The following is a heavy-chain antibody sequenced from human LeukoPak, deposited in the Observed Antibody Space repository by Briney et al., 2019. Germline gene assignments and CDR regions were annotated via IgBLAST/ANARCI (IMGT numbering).Heavy chain of an antibody. CDR3: AGTVTGGFDY. Sequence: GGSLRLSCAASGFTFSTCSMNWVRQAPGKGLEWVSYISSSSSTIYYADSVKGRFTISRDNAKNSLYLQVNSLRDEDTAVYYCAGTVTGGFDYWGQGTPVTVSS. V-gene: IGHV3-48*02. CDR1: GFTFSTCS. J-gene: IGHJ4*02. D-gene: IGHD4-17*01. CDR2: ISSSSSTI.